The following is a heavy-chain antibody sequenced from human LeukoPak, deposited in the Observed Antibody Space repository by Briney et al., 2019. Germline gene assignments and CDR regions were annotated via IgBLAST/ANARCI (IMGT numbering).Heavy chain of an antibody. V-gene: IGHV4-59*12. D-gene: IGHD3-16*01. Sequence: PSETLSLTCTVSAGSINNYYWSWIRQPPGKGLEWIGYIYYSGSTNYNPSLKSRVTISVDTSKNQFSLKLSSVTAADTAVYYCARVYGLYYFDYWGQGTLVTVSS. CDR1: AGSINNYY. CDR3: ARVYGLYYFDY. CDR2: IYYSGST. J-gene: IGHJ4*02.